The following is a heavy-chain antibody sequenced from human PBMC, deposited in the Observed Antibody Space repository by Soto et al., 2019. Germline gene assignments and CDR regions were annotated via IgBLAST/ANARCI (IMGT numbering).Heavy chain of an antibody. D-gene: IGHD2-2*01. CDR3: AREVGYCRSTSCPHFDY. Sequence: ASVKVSCKASGGTFSSYAISWVRQAPGQGLEWMGWINPNSGGTNYAQKFQGWVTMTRDTSISTAYMELSRLRSDDTAVYYCAREVGYCRSTSCPHFDYWGQGTLVTVSS. CDR1: GGTFSSYA. CDR2: INPNSGGT. V-gene: IGHV1-2*04. J-gene: IGHJ4*02.